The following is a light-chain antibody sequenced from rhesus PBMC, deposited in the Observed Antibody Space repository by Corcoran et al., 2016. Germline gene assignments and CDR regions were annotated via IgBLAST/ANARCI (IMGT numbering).Light chain of an antibody. J-gene: IGKJ1*01. CDR1: QGISTY. CDR2: AAS. V-gene: IGKV1-43*02. CDR3: LQYNSDPWT. Sequence: DIQMTQSPSSLSASVGDRVTITCRASQGISTYLNWYQQKPGKAPKRLIYAASSLESGVPSRFSGIGSGTDFTLTISSLQPEDFATYYCLQYNSDPWTFGQGTKVEIK.